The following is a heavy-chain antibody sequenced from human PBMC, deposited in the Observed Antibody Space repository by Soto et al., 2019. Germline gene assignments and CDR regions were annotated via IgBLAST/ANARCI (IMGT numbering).Heavy chain of an antibody. V-gene: IGHV3-33*01. CDR2: IWYDGSNK. D-gene: IGHD4-17*01. CDR3: ARGSEWDYGDYGGDY. CDR1: VFTFTRDG. J-gene: IGHJ4*02. Sequence: RRSFPASVFTFTRDGMHCVGQAPGKGLEWVAVIWYDGSNKYYADSVKGRFTISRDNSKNTLYLQMNSLRAEDTALYYCARGSEWDYGDYGGDYWGQGTMVTVSS.